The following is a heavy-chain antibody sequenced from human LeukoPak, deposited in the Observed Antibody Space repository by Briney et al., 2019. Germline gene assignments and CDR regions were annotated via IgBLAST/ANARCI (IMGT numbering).Heavy chain of an antibody. D-gene: IGHD6-13*01. CDR1: GGSISSSSYY. CDR3: ARDRGGGIAAAAGLCWFDP. Sequence: SETLSLTCAVSGGSISSSSYYWGWIRQPPGKGLEWIGSIYYSGSAYYNPSLKGRVTISVDTSKNQFSLKLSSVTAADTAVYYCARDRGGGIAAAAGLCWFDPWGQGTLVTVSS. CDR2: IYYSGSA. J-gene: IGHJ5*02. V-gene: IGHV4-39*07.